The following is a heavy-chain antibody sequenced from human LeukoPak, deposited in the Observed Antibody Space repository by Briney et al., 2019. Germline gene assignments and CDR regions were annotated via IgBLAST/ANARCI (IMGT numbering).Heavy chain of an antibody. J-gene: IGHJ5*02. V-gene: IGHV4-34*01. CDR1: GGSFSGC. CDR3: VSHIRGGFDP. CDR2: IHYSGST. Sequence: SETLSFTCGVYGGSFSGCWSWIRQPPGKGLEWIGEIHYSGSTKYNPSLKSRVTISVDTSKKEISLKLTSVTAADTAVYYCVSHIRGGFDPWGQGTLVTVSS. D-gene: IGHD3-16*01.